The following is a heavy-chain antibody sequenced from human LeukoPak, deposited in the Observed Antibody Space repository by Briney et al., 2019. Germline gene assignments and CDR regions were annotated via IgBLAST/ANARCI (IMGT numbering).Heavy chain of an antibody. CDR2: INHSGST. D-gene: IGHD2-15*01. J-gene: IGHJ4*02. V-gene: IGHV4-34*01. CDR3: ARLGQRYCSGGSCYSFAGRDY. CDR1: GGSFSGYY. Sequence: PSETLSLTCAVYGGSFSGYYWSWIRQPPGKGLEWIGEINHSGSTNYNPSLKSRVTISVDTSKNQFSLKLSSVTAADTAVYYCARLGQRYCSGGSCYSFAGRDYWGQGTLVTVSS.